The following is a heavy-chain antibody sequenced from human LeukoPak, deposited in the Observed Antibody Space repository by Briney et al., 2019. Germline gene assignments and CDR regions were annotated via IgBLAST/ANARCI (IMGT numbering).Heavy chain of an antibody. CDR3: AKGGRCTYYYYYMDA. V-gene: IGHV3-11*01. CDR1: GFTFSDYY. Sequence: PGGSLRLSCAASGFTFSDYYMSWIRQAPGKGLEWVSYISSSGSTIYYADSVKGRFTISRDNSKNTLFLQMNSLRAEDTAVYYCAKGGRCTYYYYYMDAWGKGTTVTISS. J-gene: IGHJ6*03. CDR2: ISSSGSTI. D-gene: IGHD1-26*01.